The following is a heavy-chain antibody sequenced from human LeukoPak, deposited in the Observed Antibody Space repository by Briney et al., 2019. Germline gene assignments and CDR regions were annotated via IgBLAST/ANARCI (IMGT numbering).Heavy chain of an antibody. CDR3: ASAPDDCSGGSCRYGVDY. Sequence: PSETLSLTCAVYGGSFSGYYWSWIRQPPGKGLEWIGEINHSGSTNHNPSLKSRVTISVDTSKNQFSLKLSSVTAADAAVYYCASAPDDCSGGSCRYGVDYWGQGTLVTVSS. V-gene: IGHV4-34*01. J-gene: IGHJ4*02. CDR1: GGSFSGYY. D-gene: IGHD2-15*01. CDR2: INHSGST.